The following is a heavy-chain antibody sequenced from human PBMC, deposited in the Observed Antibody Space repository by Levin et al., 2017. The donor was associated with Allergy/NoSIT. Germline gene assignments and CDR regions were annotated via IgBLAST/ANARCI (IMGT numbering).Heavy chain of an antibody. CDR1: GFTVSSNY. CDR2: IYSGGTT. J-gene: IGHJ1*01. D-gene: IGHD6-19*01. CDR3: ARSIIAVGGNGFQH. Sequence: GGSLRLSCAASGFTVSSNYMSWVRQAPGKGLEWVSVIYSGGTTYYADSVKGRFTISRDNSKNTLYLQMNSLRAEDTAVYHCARSIIAVGGNGFQHWGQGTLVTVSS. V-gene: IGHV3-53*01.